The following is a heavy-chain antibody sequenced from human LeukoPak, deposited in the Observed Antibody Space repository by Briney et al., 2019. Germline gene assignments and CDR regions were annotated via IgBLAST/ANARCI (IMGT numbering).Heavy chain of an antibody. CDR2: IWFDGSNK. CDR3: ATSVRWVTTVVDY. D-gene: IGHD4-17*01. J-gene: IGHJ4*02. Sequence: GGSLRLSCAASGFTFSNYGMHWVRQAPGKGLEWGAVIWFDGSNKYYADSLKGRFIISRDNSKNTLYLQMNSLRAEDTAVYYCATSVRWVTTVVDYWGQGTLVTVSS. CDR1: GFTFSNYG. V-gene: IGHV3-33*01.